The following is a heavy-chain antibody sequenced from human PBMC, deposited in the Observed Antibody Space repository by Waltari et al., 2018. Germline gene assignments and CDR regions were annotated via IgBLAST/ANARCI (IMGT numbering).Heavy chain of an antibody. CDR1: GGTFSSYA. D-gene: IGHD5-18*01. V-gene: IGHV1-69*13. CDR2: IILIFGTA. J-gene: IGHJ4*02. CDR3: AGERVTAMVIDH. Sequence: QVQLVQCGAEVKKPGSSVKVSCKASGGTFSSYAISWVRQAPGQGREWMGRIILIFGTANYAQKFKGRVTIPADKSTSTAYMELSSLRSEDTAVYYCAGERVTAMVIDHWGQGTLVTVSS.